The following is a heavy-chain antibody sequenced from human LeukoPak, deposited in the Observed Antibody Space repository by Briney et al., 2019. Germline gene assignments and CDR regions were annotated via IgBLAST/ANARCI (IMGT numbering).Heavy chain of an antibody. CDR3: ARSSSGWYGEVGWFDP. D-gene: IGHD6-19*01. J-gene: IGHJ5*02. CDR1: GGSISSYY. Sequence: SETLSLTCTVSGGSISSYYWSWIRQPPGKGLEWIGYIYYSGSTNYNPSLKSRVTISVDTSKNQFSLKLSSVTAADTAVYYCARSSSGWYGEVGWFDPWGQGTLVTVSS. V-gene: IGHV4-59*01. CDR2: IYYSGST.